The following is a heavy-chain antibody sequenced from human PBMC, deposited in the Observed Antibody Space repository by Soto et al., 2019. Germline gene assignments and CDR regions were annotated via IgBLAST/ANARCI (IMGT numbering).Heavy chain of an antibody. Sequence: QVQLVQSGAEVKKPGASVKVSCKASGYTFTSYGISWVRQAPGQGLEWMGWISTYNGNTKYAQKLQGRVTMTTDTATSTAYMELKSRRSAATAVCYCARDMVRGVGSHYWGHGTLVTVSS. D-gene: IGHD3-10*01. V-gene: IGHV1-18*01. CDR1: GYTFTSYG. CDR3: ARDMVRGVGSHY. CDR2: ISTYNGNT. J-gene: IGHJ4*03.